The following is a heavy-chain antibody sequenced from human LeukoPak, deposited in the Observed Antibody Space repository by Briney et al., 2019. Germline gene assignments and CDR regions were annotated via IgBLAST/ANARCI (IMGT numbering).Heavy chain of an antibody. Sequence: SETLSLTCTVSGGSISSGSYYWSWIRQPAGKGLEWIGRIYTSGSTNYNPSLKSRVTMSVDTSKNQFSLKLSSVTAADTAVYYCASSKNYYGSGSYYHFDYWGQGILVTVSS. CDR1: GGSISSGSYY. CDR3: ASSKNYYGSGSYYHFDY. D-gene: IGHD3-10*01. J-gene: IGHJ4*02. CDR2: IYTSGST. V-gene: IGHV4-61*02.